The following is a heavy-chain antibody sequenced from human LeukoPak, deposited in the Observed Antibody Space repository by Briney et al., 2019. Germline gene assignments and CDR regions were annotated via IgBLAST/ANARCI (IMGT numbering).Heavy chain of an antibody. D-gene: IGHD1-1*01. Sequence: PGGSLRLSCAASGFTFSDYAMHWVRQAPGKGLEFVSVIGPIGVYTYYANSVKGRFTISRDNSKSTVSLQMGSLRDEDIAVYYCARSAPGRTNWNYYDYWGRGTLVTVSS. V-gene: IGHV3-64*01. J-gene: IGHJ4*02. CDR3: ARSAPGRTNWNYYDY. CDR1: GFTFSDYA. CDR2: IGPIGVYT.